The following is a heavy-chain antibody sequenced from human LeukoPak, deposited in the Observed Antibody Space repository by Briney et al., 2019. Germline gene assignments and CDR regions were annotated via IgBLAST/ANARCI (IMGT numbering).Heavy chain of an antibody. CDR1: GFTFSSYA. CDR2: ISSSGSSI. V-gene: IGHV3-48*03. J-gene: IGHJ4*02. Sequence: GGSLRLSCAASGFTFSSYAMGWVRQAPGKGLEWVSYISSSGSSIYYADSVKGRFTISRDNAKNSLYLQMNSLRAEDTAVYYCARIGAYYDLDYWGQGTLVTVSS. D-gene: IGHD3-22*01. CDR3: ARIGAYYDLDY.